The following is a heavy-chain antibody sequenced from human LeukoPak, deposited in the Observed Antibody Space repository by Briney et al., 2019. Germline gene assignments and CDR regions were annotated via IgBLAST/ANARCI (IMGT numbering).Heavy chain of an antibody. J-gene: IGHJ4*02. D-gene: IGHD5-24*01. CDR3: ARAVHSRDGYNRFDY. Sequence: SETLSLTCTVSGGSISSDYSYWNWIRQHPGKGLEWIGYIHYSGITYYSPSLKSRVTISVDTSKNQFSLKLSSVTAADTAVYYCARAVHSRDGYNRFDYWGQGTLVTVSS. CDR1: GGSISSDYSY. CDR2: IHYSGIT. V-gene: IGHV4-31*03.